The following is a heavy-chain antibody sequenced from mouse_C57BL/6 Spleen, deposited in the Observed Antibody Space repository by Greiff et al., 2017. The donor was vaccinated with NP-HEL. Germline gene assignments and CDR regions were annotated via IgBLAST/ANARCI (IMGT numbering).Heavy chain of an antibody. V-gene: IGHV1-53*01. CDR3: AREGGIYPDVYFDY. J-gene: IGHJ2*01. CDR1: GYTFTSYW. CDR2: INPSNGGT. Sequence: QVQLQQSGTELVKPGASVKLSCKASGYTFTSYWMHWVKQRPGQGLEWIGNINPSNGGTNYNEKFKSKATLTVDKSSSTAYMQLSSLTSEDSAVYYCAREGGIYPDVYFDYWGQGTTLTVSS.